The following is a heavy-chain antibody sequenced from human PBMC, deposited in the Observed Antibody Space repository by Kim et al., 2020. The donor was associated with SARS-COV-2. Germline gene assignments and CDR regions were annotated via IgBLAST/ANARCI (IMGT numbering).Heavy chain of an antibody. D-gene: IGHD6-13*01. CDR3: AREAAAEGFDY. CDR1: GFTFSSYG. Sequence: GGSLRLSCAASGFTFSSYGMHWVRQAPGKGLEWVAVIWYDGSNKYYADSVKGRFTISRDNSKNTLYLQMNSLRAEDTAVYYCAREAAAEGFDYWGQGTLVTVSS. V-gene: IGHV3-33*01. CDR2: IWYDGSNK. J-gene: IGHJ4*02.